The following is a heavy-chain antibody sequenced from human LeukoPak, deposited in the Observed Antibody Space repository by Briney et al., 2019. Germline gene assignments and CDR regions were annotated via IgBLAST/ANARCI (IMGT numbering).Heavy chain of an antibody. J-gene: IGHJ2*01. CDR1: GYSISSASY. CDR3: ARLVVVVAATGWYFDL. CDR2: IYHSGSP. Sequence: SETLSLTCAVSGYSISSASYWGWIRQPPGKGLEWIGNIYHSGSPYYNPSLKSRVTISVDTSKNQFSLKLSSVTAADTAVYYCARLVVVVAATGWYFDLWGRGTLVTVSS. D-gene: IGHD2-15*01. V-gene: IGHV4-38-2*01.